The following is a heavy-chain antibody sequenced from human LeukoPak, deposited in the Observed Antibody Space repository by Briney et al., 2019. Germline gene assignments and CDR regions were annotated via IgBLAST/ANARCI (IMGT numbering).Heavy chain of an antibody. J-gene: IGHJ4*02. D-gene: IGHD6-6*01. CDR3: ARSGGAAHWE. V-gene: IGHV3-48*03. Sequence: GGSLRLSCTASGFTFSSYEMHWVRQAPGKGLEFISYISNSGSAIRYADSVKGRFTISRDDAKNSLYLQMNSLRAEDTALYYCARSGGAAHWEWGQGTLVTVSS. CDR1: GFTFSSYE. CDR2: ISNSGSAI.